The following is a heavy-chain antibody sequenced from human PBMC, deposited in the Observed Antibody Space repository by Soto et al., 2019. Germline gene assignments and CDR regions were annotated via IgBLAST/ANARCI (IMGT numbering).Heavy chain of an antibody. CDR2: ISPSGVSQ. V-gene: IGHV3-23*01. CDR1: GFTFSDYG. Sequence: EAQLLESGGGLVQPGRSLRLSCAASGFTFSDYGMSWVRQAPGKGLEWVAAISPSGVSQYYTGSVKGRFTISRNNSKNTLYLQMNSLRAEDTAIYYCAKDPDLGSTSYFDYWGQGTLVTVSS. D-gene: IGHD1-26*01. J-gene: IGHJ4*02. CDR3: AKDPDLGSTSYFDY.